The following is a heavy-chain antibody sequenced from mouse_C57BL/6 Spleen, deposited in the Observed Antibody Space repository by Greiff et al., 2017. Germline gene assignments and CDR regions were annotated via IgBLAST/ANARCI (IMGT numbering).Heavy chain of an antibody. CDR3: AIRFITTVVAYD. V-gene: IGHV1-74*01. CDR2: IHPSDSDT. Sequence: QVQLKQPGAELVKPGASVKVSCKASGYTFTSYWMHWVKQRPGQGLEWIGRIHPSDSDTNYNQKFKGKATLTVDKSSSTAYMQLSSLTSEDSAVYYCAIRFITTVVAYDWGQGTTLTVSS. CDR1: GYTFTSYW. D-gene: IGHD1-1*01. J-gene: IGHJ2*01.